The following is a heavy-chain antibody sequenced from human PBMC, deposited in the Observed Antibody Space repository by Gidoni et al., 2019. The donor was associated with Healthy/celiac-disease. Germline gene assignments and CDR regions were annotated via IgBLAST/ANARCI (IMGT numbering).Heavy chain of an antibody. D-gene: IGHD6-19*01. Sequence: QVQLQQSGPGLVKPSQTLSLTCAISGDSVSSNSAAWNWIRQSPSRGLEWLGRTYYRSKWYNDYAVSVKSRITINPDTSKNQFSLQLNSVTPEDTAVYYCARDVAGNPPTFNYYYYMDVWGKGTTVTVSS. CDR3: ARDVAGNPPTFNYYYYMDV. J-gene: IGHJ6*03. V-gene: IGHV6-1*01. CDR1: GDSVSSNSAA. CDR2: TYYRSKWYN.